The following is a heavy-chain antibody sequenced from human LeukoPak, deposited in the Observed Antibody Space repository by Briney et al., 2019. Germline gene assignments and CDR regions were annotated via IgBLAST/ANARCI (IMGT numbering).Heavy chain of an antibody. V-gene: IGHV3-9*01. CDR1: GFTFDDYA. CDR3: AKEDSSSWCFDY. D-gene: IGHD6-13*01. CDR2: ISWNSGSI. J-gene: IGHJ4*02. Sequence: GGSLRLSCAASGFTFDDYAMHWVRQAPGKGLEWVSGISWNSGSIGYADSVKGRFTISRDNAKNSLYLQMNSLRAEDTALYYCAKEDSSSWCFDYWGQGTLVTVSS.